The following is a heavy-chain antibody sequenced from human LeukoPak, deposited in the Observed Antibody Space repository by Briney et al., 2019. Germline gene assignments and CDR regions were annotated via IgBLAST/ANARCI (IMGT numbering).Heavy chain of an antibody. CDR1: GGSISSYY. CDR2: IHYTGST. V-gene: IGHV4-59*01. Sequence: PSETLSLTCTVSGGSISSYYWSWIRQPPGKGRQWIGYIHYTGSTNYNPSLKSRVTISVNTSKNQFSLKLSSLTAADTAVYYCARVEEGYGSGRRENYYYYYMDVWGKGTPVTISS. J-gene: IGHJ6*03. CDR3: ARVEEGYGSGRRENYYYYYMDV. D-gene: IGHD3-10*01.